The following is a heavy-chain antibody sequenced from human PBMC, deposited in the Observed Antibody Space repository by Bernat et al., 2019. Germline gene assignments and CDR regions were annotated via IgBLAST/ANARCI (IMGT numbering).Heavy chain of an antibody. Sequence: QVQLVESGGGVVQPGRSLRLSCAASGFTFSSYGMHWVRQAPGKGLEWVAVISYDGSNKYYVDSVKGRFTISRDNSKNTLYLQMNSLRAEDTAVYYCAKAGDGYNYLPDYWGQGTLVTVSS. CDR1: GFTFSSYG. CDR2: ISYDGSNK. D-gene: IGHD5-24*01. CDR3: AKAGDGYNYLPDY. J-gene: IGHJ4*02. V-gene: IGHV3-30*18.